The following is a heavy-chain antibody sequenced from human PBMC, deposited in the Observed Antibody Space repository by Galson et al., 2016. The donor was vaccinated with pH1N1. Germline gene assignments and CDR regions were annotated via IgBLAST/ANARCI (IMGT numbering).Heavy chain of an antibody. D-gene: IGHD6-13*01. CDR1: GFSLTTSGEG. CDR3: AHRLFFQSSAAAYDVFDI. V-gene: IGHV2-5*01. Sequence: PALVKPTQTLTLTCTFSGFSLTTSGEGVGWIRQSPGKALEWLALIYWNDHKRYSPSLKSRLTITKDTSKNQVVLTMTNMDPVDTATYFCAHRLFFQSSAAAYDVFDIWGQGTLVTVSS. J-gene: IGHJ3*02. CDR2: IYWNDHK.